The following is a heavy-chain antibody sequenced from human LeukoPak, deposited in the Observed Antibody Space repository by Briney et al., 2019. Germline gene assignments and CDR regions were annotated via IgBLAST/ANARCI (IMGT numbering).Heavy chain of an antibody. CDR1: GFIFSRYW. Sequence: GSLRLSCAASGFIFSRYWLYWVRQAPGKGLVWVSHINPDGTTTHYGDFVKGRFTISRDNAKKTLFLQMSSLRAEDTALYYCATLTHYDSRSFAFDVWGQGTMVTVSS. D-gene: IGHD3-22*01. V-gene: IGHV3-74*01. J-gene: IGHJ3*01. CDR2: INPDGTTT. CDR3: ATLTHYDSRSFAFDV.